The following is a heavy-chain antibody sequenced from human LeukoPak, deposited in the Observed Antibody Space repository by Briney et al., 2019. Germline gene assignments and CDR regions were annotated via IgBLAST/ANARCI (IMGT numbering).Heavy chain of an antibody. CDR3: ARGSKILEWLFQHTYYYYGMDV. J-gene: IGHJ6*02. CDR1: GFTFSSYW. V-gene: IGHV3-74*01. Sequence: GGSLRLSCAASGFTFSSYWMHWVRQAPGKGLVWVSRINSDGSSTSYADSVKGRFTISRDNAKNTLYLQMNSLRAEDTAVYYCARGSKILEWLFQHTYYYYGMDVWGQGTTVTVSS. D-gene: IGHD3-3*01. CDR2: INSDGSST.